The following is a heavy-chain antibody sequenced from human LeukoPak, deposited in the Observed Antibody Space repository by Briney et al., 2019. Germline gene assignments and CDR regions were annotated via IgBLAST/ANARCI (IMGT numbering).Heavy chain of an antibody. Sequence: GGSLRLSCAASGFTFSDYSMNWVRQAPGKGLEWVSSISSSSAYIFYADSLKGRFTISRDNAKNSLYLQMDSLRAEDTAVYYCARSNMDTAMITRSIGVWGQGTLVTASS. CDR2: ISSSSAYI. CDR3: ARSNMDTAMITRSIGV. J-gene: IGHJ4*02. D-gene: IGHD5-18*01. CDR1: GFTFSDYS. V-gene: IGHV3-21*01.